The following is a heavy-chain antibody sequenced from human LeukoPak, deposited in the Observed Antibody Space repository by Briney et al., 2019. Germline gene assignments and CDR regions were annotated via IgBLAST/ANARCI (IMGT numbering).Heavy chain of an antibody. CDR2: IYYSGST. CDR1: GGAISSGDYY. CDR3: ARDRRIAARAVNAFDI. V-gene: IGHV4-30-4*01. D-gene: IGHD6-6*01. J-gene: IGHJ3*02. Sequence: SETLSLTCTVSGGAISSGDYYWSWIRQPPGKGLEWIGYIYYSGSTYYNPSLKSRVTISVDTSKNQFSLKLSSVTAADTAVYYCARDRRIAARAVNAFDIWGQGTMVTVSS.